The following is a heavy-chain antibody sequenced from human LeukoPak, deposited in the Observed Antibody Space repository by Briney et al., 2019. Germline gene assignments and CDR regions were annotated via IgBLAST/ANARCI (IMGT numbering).Heavy chain of an antibody. J-gene: IGHJ4*02. V-gene: IGHV4-61*02. CDR1: GGSISSGSYY. D-gene: IGHD2-21*02. Sequence: PSETLSLTCTVSGGSISSGSYYWSWIRQPAGKGLEWIGRIYTSGSTNYNPSLKSRVTISVDTSKNQFSLKLSSVTAADTAVYYCAREPPGPYCGGDCYPDYWGQGTLVTVSS. CDR2: IYTSGST. CDR3: AREPPGPYCGGDCYPDY.